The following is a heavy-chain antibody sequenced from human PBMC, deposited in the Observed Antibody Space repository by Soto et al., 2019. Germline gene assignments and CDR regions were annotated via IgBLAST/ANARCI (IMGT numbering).Heavy chain of an antibody. J-gene: IGHJ4*02. Sequence: GGSLRLSCTASGFTFGDYAMSWFRQAPGKGLEWVGFIRSKAYGGTTEYAASVEGRFTISRDDSKSIAYLQMNSLKTEDTAVYYCTRAENYYDSSGYYYDYFDYWGQGTLVTVSS. CDR2: IRSKAYGGTT. D-gene: IGHD3-22*01. V-gene: IGHV3-49*03. CDR1: GFTFGDYA. CDR3: TRAENYYDSSGYYYDYFDY.